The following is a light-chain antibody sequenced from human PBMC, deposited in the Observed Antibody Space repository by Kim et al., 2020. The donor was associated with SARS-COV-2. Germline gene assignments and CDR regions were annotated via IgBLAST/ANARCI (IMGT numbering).Light chain of an antibody. J-gene: IGKJ4*01. CDR1: QGISSA. CDR3: QQFNNYT. V-gene: IGKV1D-13*01. Sequence: LSASVGDRVTITCRASQGISSALAWYQQKPGKAPKLLIYDASSLESWVPSRFSGSGSGTDFTLTISSLQPEDFATYYCQQFNNYTFGGGTKVDIK. CDR2: DAS.